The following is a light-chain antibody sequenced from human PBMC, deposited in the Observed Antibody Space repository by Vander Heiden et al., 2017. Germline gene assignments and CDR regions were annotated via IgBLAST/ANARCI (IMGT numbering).Light chain of an antibody. J-gene: IGKJ2*01. CDR1: QAISSY. CDR3: QQYDSYPYT. CDR2: AAS. V-gene: IGKV1-8*01. Sequence: AIRMTQSPSSLSASTGDRVTITCRASQAISSYLAWYQQKPGKAPKLLIYAASTLQRGVPSRFSGSGSGTDFTLTISCLQSEDFATYYCQQYDSYPYTFGQGTKLEIK.